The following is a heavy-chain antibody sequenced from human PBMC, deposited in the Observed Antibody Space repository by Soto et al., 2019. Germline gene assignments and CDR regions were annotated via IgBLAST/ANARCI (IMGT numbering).Heavy chain of an antibody. V-gene: IGHV3-23*01. CDR1: GFTFSSFA. CDR2: INKSGGST. J-gene: IGHJ4*02. CDR3: AKDPPTTGTTFDY. Sequence: VGSVRLSCAASGFTFSSFAMSWVRQAPGKGLEWVSTINKSGGSTYYADSVKGRFTISRDNSKNMLFLQINGLRAEDTAVYYCAKDPPTTGTTFDYWGRGTLVTVPQ. D-gene: IGHD1-1*01.